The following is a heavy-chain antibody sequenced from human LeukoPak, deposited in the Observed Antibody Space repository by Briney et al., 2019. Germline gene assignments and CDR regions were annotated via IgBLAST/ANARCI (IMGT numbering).Heavy chain of an antibody. D-gene: IGHD6-19*01. CDR2: ISYDGSNK. V-gene: IGHV3-30*18. J-gene: IGHJ5*02. CDR3: AKNLEQWLLVNWFDP. CDR1: GFTFSSYG. Sequence: GRSLRLSCAASGFTFSSYGMHWVRQAPGKGLEGVAVISYDGSNKYYADSVKGRFTISRDNSKNTLYLQMNSLRAEDTAVYYCAKNLEQWLLVNWFDPWGQGTLVTVSS.